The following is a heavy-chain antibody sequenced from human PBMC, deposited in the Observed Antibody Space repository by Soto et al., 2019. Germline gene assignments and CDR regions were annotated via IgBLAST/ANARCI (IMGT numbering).Heavy chain of an antibody. J-gene: IGHJ6*02. Sequence: QVQLEQSGAEVRKFGASVKVSCKASGYTFTDYYIHWVRQAPGQGLEWMGWISPPTGGTKYAQKFQGRVTMTRDTSITTAYMELSSLRSDDTAVYYCATDRTQLESHSHNYHGMDVWGQGTPVTVSS. V-gene: IGHV1-2*02. D-gene: IGHD6-13*01. CDR2: ISPPTGGT. CDR1: GYTFTDYY. CDR3: ATDRTQLESHSHNYHGMDV.